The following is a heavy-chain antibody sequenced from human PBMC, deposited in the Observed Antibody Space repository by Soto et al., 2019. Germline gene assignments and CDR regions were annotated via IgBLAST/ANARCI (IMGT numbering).Heavy chain of an antibody. CDR2: FDPEDGET. J-gene: IGHJ4*02. V-gene: IGHV1-24*01. CDR1: GYTLTELS. Sequence: ASVKVSCKVSGYTLTELSMHWVRQAPGKGLEWMGGFDPEDGETIYAQKFQGRVTMTEDTSTDTAYMELSSLRSEDTAVYYCATDPFYDYIWGSYRYNGDWGKGTLVTVSS. CDR3: ATDPFYDYIWGSYRYNGD. D-gene: IGHD3-16*02.